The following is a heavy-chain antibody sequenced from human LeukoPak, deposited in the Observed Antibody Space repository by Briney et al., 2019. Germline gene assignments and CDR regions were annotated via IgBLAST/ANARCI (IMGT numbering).Heavy chain of an antibody. Sequence: GGSLRPSCAASGFTFSDHYMDWVRQAPGKGLEWVGRSRDKVNSHTTEYAASVKGRFTISRDDSGNVVYLQMDSLQTEDTAMYYCTRAIVLGGTDLWGQGTMVTVSS. V-gene: IGHV3-72*01. J-gene: IGHJ3*01. CDR3: TRAIVLGGTDL. CDR1: GFTFSDHY. CDR2: SRDKVNSHTT. D-gene: IGHD5/OR15-5a*01.